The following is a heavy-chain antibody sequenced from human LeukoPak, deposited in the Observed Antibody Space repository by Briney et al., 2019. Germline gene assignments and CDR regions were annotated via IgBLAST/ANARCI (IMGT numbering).Heavy chain of an antibody. D-gene: IGHD2-2*01. Sequence: SETLSLTCAVYGGSFGGDDWSWIRQRPGMRVGWVGEINHSGGNNYNRSLNSRVTLSEATSNIPFSMKLSSVTPTDTAVYYCARDHRYCSSTSSFRRGYNCFDPWGQGTLVTVSS. CDR1: GGSFGGDD. V-gene: IGHV4-34*01. CDR3: ARDHRYCSSTSSFRRGYNCFDP. J-gene: IGHJ5*02. CDR2: INHSGGN.